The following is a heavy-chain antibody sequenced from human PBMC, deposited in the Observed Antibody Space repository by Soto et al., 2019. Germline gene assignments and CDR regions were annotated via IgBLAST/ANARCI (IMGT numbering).Heavy chain of an antibody. V-gene: IGHV3-23*01. CDR1: GFTFSSYA. D-gene: IGHD3-22*01. CDR2: ISGSGGST. J-gene: IGHJ4*02. Sequence: EVQLLESGGGLVQPGGSLRLSCAASGFTFSSYAMSWVRQAPGKGLEWVSAISGSGGSTYYADSVKGRFTISRDNSKNTLYLQMNSLRAEDTAVYYCATGVDTYYYDSRVFDYWGQGTLVTVSS. CDR3: ATGVDTYYYDSRVFDY.